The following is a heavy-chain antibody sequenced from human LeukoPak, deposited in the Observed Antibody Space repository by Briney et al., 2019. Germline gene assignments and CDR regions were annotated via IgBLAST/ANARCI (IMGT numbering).Heavy chain of an antibody. J-gene: IGHJ5*02. CDR3: ARAQPGIAVAGTRGWFDP. CDR2: INTNTGNP. CDR1: GYTFTSYA. Sequence: AAVKVSCKASGYTFTSYAMNWVRQAPGQGLEWMGWINTNTGNPTYAQGFTGRFVFSLDTSVSTAYLQISSLKAEDTAVYYCARAQPGIAVAGTRGWFDPWGQGTLVTVSS. V-gene: IGHV7-4-1*02. D-gene: IGHD6-19*01.